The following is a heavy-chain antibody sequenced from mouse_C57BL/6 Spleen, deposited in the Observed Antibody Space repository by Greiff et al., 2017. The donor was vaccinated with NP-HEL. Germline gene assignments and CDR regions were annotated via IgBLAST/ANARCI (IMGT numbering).Heavy chain of an antibody. CDR1: GYAFSSYW. J-gene: IGHJ2*01. V-gene: IGHV1-80*01. CDR3: ARSRIYDGSKGDY. Sequence: VKLQQSGAELVKPGASVKISCKASGYAFSSYWMNWVKQRPGKGLEWIGQIYPGDGDTNYNGKFKGKATLTADKSSSTAYMQLSSLTSEDSAVYFCARSRIYDGSKGDYWGQGTTLTVSS. CDR2: IYPGDGDT. D-gene: IGHD2-3*01.